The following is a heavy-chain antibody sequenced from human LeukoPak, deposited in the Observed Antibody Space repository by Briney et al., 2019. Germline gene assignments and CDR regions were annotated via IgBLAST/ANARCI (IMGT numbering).Heavy chain of an antibody. Sequence: GGSLRLSCTASGFTFGDYAMSWFRQAPGKGLEWVGFIRSKAYGGTTEYAASVKGRFTISRDDSKSIAYLQMNSLKTEDTAVYYCTRDLLGLWFGELLTVDYWGQGTLVTVSS. CDR2: IRSKAYGGTT. D-gene: IGHD3-10*01. CDR1: GFTFGDYA. CDR3: TRDLLGLWFGELLTVDY. J-gene: IGHJ4*02. V-gene: IGHV3-49*03.